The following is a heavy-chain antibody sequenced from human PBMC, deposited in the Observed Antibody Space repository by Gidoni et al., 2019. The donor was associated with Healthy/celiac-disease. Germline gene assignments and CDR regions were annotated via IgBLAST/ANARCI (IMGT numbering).Heavy chain of an antibody. D-gene: IGHD2-2*01. V-gene: IGHV4-38-2*01. CDR3: ARSSCSSTSCPYYFDY. Sequence: QVQLQESGPGLVQPSETLSLTCAFPGSSISSGSYWGWIRQPPVKGLEWIGSISHSGSTYYTPSLKSRVTISVDTSNNQFSLKLSAVTAADTAVYYCARSSCSSTSCPYYFDYWGQGTLVTVSS. CDR2: ISHSGST. CDR1: GSSISSGSY. J-gene: IGHJ4*02.